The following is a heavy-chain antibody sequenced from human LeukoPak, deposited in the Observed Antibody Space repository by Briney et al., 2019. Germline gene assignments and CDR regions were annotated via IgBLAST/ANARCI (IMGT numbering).Heavy chain of an antibody. CDR1: GFTFSSYS. J-gene: IGHJ4*02. CDR2: ISGSSTTI. Sequence: GGSLRLSCAASGFTFSSYSMNWVRQAPGKGLEWVSYISGSSTTIYFADSVKGRFTISRDNAKNSLYLQMNSLRAEDAAVYYCARVISVAGFDYWGQGTLVTVSS. CDR3: ARVISVAGFDY. V-gene: IGHV3-48*01. D-gene: IGHD6-19*01.